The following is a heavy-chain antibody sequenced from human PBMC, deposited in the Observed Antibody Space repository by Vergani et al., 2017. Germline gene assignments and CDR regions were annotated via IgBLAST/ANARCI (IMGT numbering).Heavy chain of an antibody. CDR3: AGRGGLGDGDYAHWYFDL. CDR2: IFPGDSDT. V-gene: IGHV5-51*01. D-gene: IGHD4-17*01. Sequence: EVQLVQSGAEVKKPGESLKISCKGSGYSFTSYWIGWVRQMPGKGLEWMGVIFPGDSDTRYSPSFQGQVTISADKSISTAYLQWSSLKASDTAMYYCAGRGGLGDGDYAHWYFDLWGRGSLVTVSS. CDR1: GYSFTSYW. J-gene: IGHJ2*01.